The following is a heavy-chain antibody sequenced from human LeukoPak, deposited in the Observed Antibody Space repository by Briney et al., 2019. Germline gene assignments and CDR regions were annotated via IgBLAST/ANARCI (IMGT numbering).Heavy chain of an antibody. J-gene: IGHJ4*02. CDR3: ARHYYDSSGSDY. CDR2: ISSSGSTI. Sequence: GGSLRLSSAASGFTFSDYYMSWIRQAPGKGLEWISYISSSGSTIYYADSVKGRFTISRDNAKNSLYLQMNSLRAEDTAVYYCARHYYDSSGSDYWGQGTLVTVSS. D-gene: IGHD3-22*01. CDR1: GFTFSDYY. V-gene: IGHV3-11*01.